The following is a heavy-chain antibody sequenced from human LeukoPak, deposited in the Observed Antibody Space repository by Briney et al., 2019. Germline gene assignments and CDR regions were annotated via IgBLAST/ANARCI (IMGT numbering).Heavy chain of an antibody. Sequence: PSETLSLTCAVYGGSFSGYYWSWIRQPPGKGLEWIGYIYYSGSTNYNPSLKSRVTISVDTSKNQFSLKLSSVTAADTAVYYCARDLYNWNDVGYFDYWGQGTLVTVSS. D-gene: IGHD1-1*01. CDR2: IYYSGST. J-gene: IGHJ4*02. CDR1: GGSFSGYY. CDR3: ARDLYNWNDVGYFDY. V-gene: IGHV4-59*12.